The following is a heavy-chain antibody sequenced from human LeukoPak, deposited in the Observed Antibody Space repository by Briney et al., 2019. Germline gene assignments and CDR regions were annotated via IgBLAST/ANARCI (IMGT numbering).Heavy chain of an antibody. J-gene: IGHJ4*02. CDR2: IYYSGST. D-gene: IGHD1-26*01. CDR3: ARHWGVGATYFDY. Sequence: SATLSLTCTVSGGSISSSTYYWGWIRQPPGKGLEWIGSIYYSGSTYYNPSLKSRVTISVDTAKNQFSLKLSSVTAADTAVYYCARHWGVGATYFDYWGQGTLVTVSS. V-gene: IGHV4-39*01. CDR1: GGSISSSTYY.